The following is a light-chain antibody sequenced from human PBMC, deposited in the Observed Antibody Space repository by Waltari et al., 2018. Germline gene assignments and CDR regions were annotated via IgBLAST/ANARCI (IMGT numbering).Light chain of an antibody. Sequence: QSVLTQPPSVSAAPGQKVTISCSGSSSNIGSNFLSWYQQLPGTAPKLLIYADNKRPTGSPDRFTGSKSGPSATLGITGLQTGDEADYYCGTWDNSLSAMVFGGGTKLTVL. V-gene: IGLV1-51*01. CDR3: GTWDNSLSAMV. CDR2: ADN. J-gene: IGLJ3*02. CDR1: SSNIGSNF.